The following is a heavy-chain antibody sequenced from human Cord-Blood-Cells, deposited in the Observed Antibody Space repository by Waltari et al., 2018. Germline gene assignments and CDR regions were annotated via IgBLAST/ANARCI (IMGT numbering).Heavy chain of an antibody. V-gene: IGHV4-30-4*08. J-gene: IGHJ5*02. CDR1: GGPISRGDYY. CDR3: ARASGMGQLGNNWFDP. D-gene: IGHD6-6*01. CDR2: IYYSGST. Sequence: QVQLQESGPGLVKPSQTLSLTCTVSGGPISRGDYYRSWIRPPPGKGLEWIGYIYYSGSTYYNPSLKSRVTISVDTSKNQFSLKLSSVTAADTAVYYCARASGMGQLGNNWFDPWGQGTLVTVSS.